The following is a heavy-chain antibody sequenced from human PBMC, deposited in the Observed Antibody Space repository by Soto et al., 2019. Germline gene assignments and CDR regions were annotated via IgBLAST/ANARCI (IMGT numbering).Heavy chain of an antibody. CDR1: GFTVSSNY. CDR3: AREQGYCSGGSCYSFAFDY. D-gene: IGHD2-15*01. V-gene: IGHV3-66*01. CDR2: IYSGGST. Sequence: EVQLVESGGGLVQPGGSLRLSCAASGFTVSSNYMSWVRQAPGKGLEWVSVIYSGGSTYYADSVKGRFTISRDNSKHTLYLQMNSLRAEDTAVYYCAREQGYCSGGSCYSFAFDYWGQGTLVTVSS. J-gene: IGHJ4*02.